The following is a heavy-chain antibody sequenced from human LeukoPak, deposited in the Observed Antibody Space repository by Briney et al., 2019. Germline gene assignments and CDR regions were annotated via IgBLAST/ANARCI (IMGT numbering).Heavy chain of an antibody. CDR2: INPNSGGT. V-gene: IGHV1-2*02. D-gene: IGHD1-26*01. J-gene: IGHJ4*02. Sequence: ASVKVSCKASGYTFTGYYMHWVRQAPGQGLEWMGWINPNSGGTNYAQKFQGRVTMTRDTSISTAYMELSRLRSDDTAVYYRARVLMVGATTQHFDYWGQGTLVTVSS. CDR3: ARVLMVGATTQHFDY. CDR1: GYTFTGYY.